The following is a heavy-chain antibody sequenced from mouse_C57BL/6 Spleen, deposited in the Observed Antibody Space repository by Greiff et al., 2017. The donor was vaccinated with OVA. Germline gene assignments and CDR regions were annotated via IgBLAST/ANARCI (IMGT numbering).Heavy chain of an antibody. J-gene: IGHJ4*01. Sequence: EVKLVESGGGLVKPGGSLKLSCAASGFTFSSYAMSWVRQTPEKRLEWVATISDGGSYTYYPDNVKGRFTISRDNAKNNLYLQMSHLKSEDTAMYYCARDIYYYGSSRGNYAMDYWGQGTSVTVSS. CDR1: GFTFSSYA. CDR3: ARDIYYYGSSRGNYAMDY. D-gene: IGHD1-1*01. CDR2: ISDGGSYT. V-gene: IGHV5-4*01.